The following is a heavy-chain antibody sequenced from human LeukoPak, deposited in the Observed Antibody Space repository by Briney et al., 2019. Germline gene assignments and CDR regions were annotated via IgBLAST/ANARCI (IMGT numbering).Heavy chain of an antibody. CDR1: DDSISDYY. J-gene: IGHJ4*02. CDR2: FHNSGTS. CDR3: PRGDGWLIAY. Sequence: PSETLSLTCTVSDDSISDYYRGWIRQPPGKGLEWIGYFHNSGTSTYNPSLKSRVTISANTSKNQFYLKLNSLTTADTAVYYCPRGDGWLIAYWGQGILVTVSS. D-gene: IGHD3-16*01. V-gene: IGHV4-59*01.